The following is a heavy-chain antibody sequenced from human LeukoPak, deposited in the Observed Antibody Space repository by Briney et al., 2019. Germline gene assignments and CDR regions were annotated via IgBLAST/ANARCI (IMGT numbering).Heavy chain of an antibody. J-gene: IGHJ3*02. CDR3: ARDPVSGYSSPSYAFDI. Sequence: PGGSLRLSCAASGFTFSSYSMNWVRQAPGKGLELVSSISTTSSYIYYADSLKGRFTISRDNAKNSLYLQMNSLRAEHTAVYYCARDPVSGYSSPSYAFDIWGQGTMVTVSS. CDR1: GFTFSSYS. D-gene: IGHD6-6*01. CDR2: ISTTSSYI. V-gene: IGHV3-21*01.